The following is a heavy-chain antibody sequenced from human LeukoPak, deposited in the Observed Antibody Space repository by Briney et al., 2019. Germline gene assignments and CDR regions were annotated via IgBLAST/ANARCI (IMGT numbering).Heavy chain of an antibody. V-gene: IGHV1-8*01. J-gene: IGHJ4*02. CDR3: VRGGYNYGVDY. Sequence: ASVKVSCKASGYTFTSYDINWVRQATGQGLEWMGWMNPNSGNTGYAQKFQGRVTMTRNTSISTAYMELSSLRSDDAAVYYCVRGGYNYGVDYWGQGTLVTVSS. D-gene: IGHD5-18*01. CDR2: MNPNSGNT. CDR1: GYTFTSYD.